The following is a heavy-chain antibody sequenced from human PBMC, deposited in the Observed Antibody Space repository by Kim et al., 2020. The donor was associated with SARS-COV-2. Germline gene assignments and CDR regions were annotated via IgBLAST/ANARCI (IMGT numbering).Heavy chain of an antibody. V-gene: IGHV3-23*01. Sequence: GGSLRLSCAASGFTFSSYAMSWVRQAPGKGLEWVSAISGSGGSTYYANSVKGRFTISRDNSKNTLYLQMNSLRAEDTAVYYCAKDTYYYGSGSYYMDYWGQGTLVTVSS. J-gene: IGHJ4*02. CDR1: GFTFSSYA. D-gene: IGHD3-10*01. CDR3: AKDTYYYGSGSYYMDY. CDR2: ISGSGGST.